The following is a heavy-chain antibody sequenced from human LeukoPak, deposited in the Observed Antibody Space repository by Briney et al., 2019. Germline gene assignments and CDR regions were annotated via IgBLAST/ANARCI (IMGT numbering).Heavy chain of an antibody. J-gene: IGHJ4*02. CDR3: ARAHNYYDSSGIFDY. CDR1: GGSISSYY. V-gene: IGHV4-59*01. Sequence: SETLYLTCTVSGGSISSYYWSWIRQPPGKGLEWIGYIYYSGSTNYNPSLKSRVTISVDTSKNQFSLKLSSVTAADTAVYYCARAHNYYDSSGIFDYWGQGTLVTVSS. CDR2: IYYSGST. D-gene: IGHD3-22*01.